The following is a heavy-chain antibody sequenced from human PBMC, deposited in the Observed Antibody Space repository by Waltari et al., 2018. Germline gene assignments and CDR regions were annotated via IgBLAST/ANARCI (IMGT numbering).Heavy chain of an antibody. Sequence: EVQLLESGGDLVQPGGSLRLSCAASEFTFSTYALTLVRQAPGKGLEWVSSISASSTSASYADSVKGRFTISRDNAKNTLYLQMNSLRAEDTALYYCAKAGKGYCSSTSCSTYDSWGQGTLVTVSS. J-gene: IGHJ4*02. D-gene: IGHD2-2*01. CDR3: AKAGKGYCSSTSCSTYDS. CDR1: EFTFSTYA. CDR2: ISASSTSA. V-gene: IGHV3-23*01.